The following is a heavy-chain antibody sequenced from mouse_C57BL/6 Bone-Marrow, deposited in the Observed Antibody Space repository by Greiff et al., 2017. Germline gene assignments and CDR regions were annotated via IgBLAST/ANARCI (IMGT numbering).Heavy chain of an antibody. J-gene: IGHJ3*01. CDR3: ARWGYDYDEPFAY. Sequence: VQLQQSGPELVKPGASVKMSCKASGYTFTDYNMHWVKQSHGKSLEWIGYINPNNGGTSYNQKFKGKATLTVNKSSSTAYMELRSLTSEDSAAYYCARWGYDYDEPFAYWGQGTLVTVSA. V-gene: IGHV1-22*01. CDR1: GYTFTDYN. CDR2: INPNNGGT. D-gene: IGHD2-4*01.